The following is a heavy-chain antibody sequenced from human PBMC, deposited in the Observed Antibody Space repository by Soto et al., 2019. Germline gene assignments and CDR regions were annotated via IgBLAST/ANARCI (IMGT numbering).Heavy chain of an antibody. CDR2: IYYSGST. J-gene: IGHJ3*02. CDR1: GGSISSYY. D-gene: IGHD3-10*01. Sequence: QVQLQESGPGLVKPSETLSLTCTVSGGSISSYYWSWIRQPPGKGLEWIGYIYYSGSTNYNPSLKSRVTISVDTSKNQCSLKLSSVTAADTAVYYCARSGRPNYYGSGSYAFDIWGQGTMVTVSS. V-gene: IGHV4-59*01. CDR3: ARSGRPNYYGSGSYAFDI.